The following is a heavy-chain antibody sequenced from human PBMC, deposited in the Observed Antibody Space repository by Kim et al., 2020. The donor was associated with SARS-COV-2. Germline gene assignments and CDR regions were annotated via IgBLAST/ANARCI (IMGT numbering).Heavy chain of an antibody. Sequence: SVKVSCKASGGTFSSYAISWVRQAPGQGLEWMGGIIPIFGTANYAQKFQGRVTITADESTSTAYMELSSLRSEDTAVYYCARLDYGGNSTAVFDYWGQGTLVTVSS. J-gene: IGHJ4*02. CDR2: IIPIFGTA. V-gene: IGHV1-69*13. CDR1: GGTFSSYA. D-gene: IGHD4-17*01. CDR3: ARLDYGGNSTAVFDY.